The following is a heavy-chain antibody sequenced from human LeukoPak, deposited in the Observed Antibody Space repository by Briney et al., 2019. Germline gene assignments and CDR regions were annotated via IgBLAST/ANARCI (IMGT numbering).Heavy chain of an antibody. Sequence: GGSLRLSCAASGFTFSDYYMSWIRQTPGKGLEWLAYISGSGSDIYYADSVKGRFTISRDNAKNSLYLQMNSLRPEDTALYYCSTDPRLLMYWGHGTLATVSS. J-gene: IGHJ4*01. D-gene: IGHD2-8*01. CDR2: ISGSGSDI. CDR3: STDPRLLMY. CDR1: GFTFSDYY. V-gene: IGHV3-11*01.